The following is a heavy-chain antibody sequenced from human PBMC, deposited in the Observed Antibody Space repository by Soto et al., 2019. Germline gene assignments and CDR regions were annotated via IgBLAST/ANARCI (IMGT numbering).Heavy chain of an antibody. D-gene: IGHD3-16*01. Sequence: PSETLSLTCAVSGDSIISDKWWSWVRQAPGKGLDWIGEFHLGGNSKYNPSLKSRVIISVDRSKNQFSLKVNSVTAADTAVYYCASRGNGKHYFDYWGQGTLVTVSS. V-gene: IGHV4-4*02. J-gene: IGHJ4*02. CDR3: ASRGNGKHYFDY. CDR1: GDSIISDKW. CDR2: FHLGGNS.